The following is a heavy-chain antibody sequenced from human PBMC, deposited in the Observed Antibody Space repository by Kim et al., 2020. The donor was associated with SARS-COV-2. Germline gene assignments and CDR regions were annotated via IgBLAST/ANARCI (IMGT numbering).Heavy chain of an antibody. CDR1: VGSISSYY. J-gene: IGHJ6*02. Sequence: SETLSLTCTVSVGSISSYYWSWIRQPAGKGLEWIGRIYTSGSTNYNPSLKSRVTMSVDTSKNQFSLKLSSVTAADTAVYYCARERFEDYYYYYGMDVWGQGTTVTVSS. CDR2: IYTSGST. CDR3: ARERFEDYYYYYGMDV. V-gene: IGHV4-4*07. D-gene: IGHD3-10*01.